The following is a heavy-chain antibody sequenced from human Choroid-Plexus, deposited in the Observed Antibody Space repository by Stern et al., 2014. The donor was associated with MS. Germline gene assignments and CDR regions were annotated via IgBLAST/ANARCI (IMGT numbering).Heavy chain of an antibody. D-gene: IGHD1-1*01. V-gene: IGHV3-21*01. CDR3: ARADTTGGYYFDY. CDR1: GFTLTTSS. Sequence: EVQLGESGGGLVKPGESLRLSCAASGFTLTTSSMTWVRQAPGKGLEWVSSISSTSSYIYYADSVKGRFTISRDNAKKTLSLQMNSLRVEATAIYYCARADTTGGYYFDYWGQGTLVTVSS. J-gene: IGHJ4*02. CDR2: ISSTSSYI.